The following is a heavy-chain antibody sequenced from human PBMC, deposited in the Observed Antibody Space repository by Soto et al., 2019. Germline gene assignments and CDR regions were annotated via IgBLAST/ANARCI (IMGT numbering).Heavy chain of an antibody. Sequence: GGSLRLSCAASGFTFSGSAMHWVRQASGKGLEWVGRIRSKANSYATAYAASVKGRFTISRDDSKNTAYLQMNSLKTEDTAVYYCNFDCSSTSCSYYYYYYMDVWGKGTTVTVSS. V-gene: IGHV3-73*01. D-gene: IGHD2-2*01. CDR2: IRSKANSYAT. CDR1: GFTFSGSA. CDR3: NFDCSSTSCSYYYYYYMDV. J-gene: IGHJ6*03.